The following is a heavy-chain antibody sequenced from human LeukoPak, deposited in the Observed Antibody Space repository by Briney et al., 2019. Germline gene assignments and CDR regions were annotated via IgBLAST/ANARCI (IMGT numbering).Heavy chain of an antibody. CDR1: GFTFSSYW. CDR2: ISSSSSYI. Sequence: PGGSLRLSCAASGFTFSSYWMHWVRQAPGKGLEWVSSISSSSSYIYYADSVKGRFTISRDNAKNSLYLQMNSLRAEDTAVYYCARRYDFWSGYPAFDYWGQGTLVTVSS. D-gene: IGHD3-3*01. V-gene: IGHV3-21*01. J-gene: IGHJ4*02. CDR3: ARRYDFWSGYPAFDY.